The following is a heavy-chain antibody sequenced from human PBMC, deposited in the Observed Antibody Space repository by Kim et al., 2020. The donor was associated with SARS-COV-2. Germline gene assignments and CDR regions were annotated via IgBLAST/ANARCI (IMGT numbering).Heavy chain of an antibody. CDR1: GGSISSSSDY. D-gene: IGHD5-18*01. V-gene: IGHV4-39*01. Sequence: SETLSLTCNVSGGSISSSSDYWGWIRQPPGKGLEWIGIIYYSGSTNYNPSLRSRVTISVDTSKNQFSLKLSSVTAADTAVYYCVRGGGSTTMVSPFDYWGQGTLVTVSS. CDR3: VRGGGSTTMVSPFDY. CDR2: IYYSGST. J-gene: IGHJ4*02.